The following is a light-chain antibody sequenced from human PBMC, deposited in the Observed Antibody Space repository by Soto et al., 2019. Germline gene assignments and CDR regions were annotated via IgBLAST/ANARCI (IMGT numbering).Light chain of an antibody. CDR1: QIVLYSSNNKNY. Sequence: DIVMTQSPDSLAVSLGERAGINCKSSQIVLYSSNNKNYLAWYQQKPGQPPKLLIYWASTRESGVPDRFSGSGSGTDFTLTISSLQAEDVAVYYCQQYYSTPQTFGQGTKVDI. V-gene: IGKV4-1*01. CDR3: QQYYSTPQT. CDR2: WAS. J-gene: IGKJ1*01.